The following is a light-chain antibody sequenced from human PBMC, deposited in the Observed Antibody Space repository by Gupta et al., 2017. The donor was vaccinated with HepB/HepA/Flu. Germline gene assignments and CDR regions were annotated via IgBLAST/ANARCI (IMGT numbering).Light chain of an antibody. CDR3: AEWDDSMNAWV. J-gene: IGLJ3*02. CDR1: SSKLGSNT. V-gene: IGLV1-44*01. CDR2: TNN. Sequence: QSVLTQPPSASATPGQRVAISFSGSSSKLGSNTVNWYQQLPGTAPKLLIFTNNQRPSGVPDRISGSKSSTSASLAISGLQSKDEADYYCAEWDDSMNAWVFGGGTKLTVL.